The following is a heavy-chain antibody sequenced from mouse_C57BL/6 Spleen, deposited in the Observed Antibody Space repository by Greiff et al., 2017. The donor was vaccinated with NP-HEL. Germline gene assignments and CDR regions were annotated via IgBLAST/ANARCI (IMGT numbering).Heavy chain of an antibody. Sequence: QVQLQQSGAELVMPGASVKLSCKASGYTFTSYWMHWVKQRPGQGLEWIGEIDPSASYTNYNQKFKGKSTLTVDKSSSTAYMQLSSLTSEDSAVYYCARRVLRYWYFDVWGTGTTVTVSS. D-gene: IGHD2-14*01. V-gene: IGHV1-69*01. CDR2: IDPSASYT. J-gene: IGHJ1*03. CDR1: GYTFTSYW. CDR3: ARRVLRYWYFDV.